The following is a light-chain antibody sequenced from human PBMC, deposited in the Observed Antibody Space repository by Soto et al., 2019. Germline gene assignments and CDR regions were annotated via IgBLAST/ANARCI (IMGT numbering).Light chain of an antibody. CDR2: EVN. J-gene: IGLJ1*01. CDR1: SSDVGGYNY. CDR3: SSYTSDSTRV. V-gene: IGLV2-14*01. Sequence: QSVLTQPASVSGSPGQSITISCTGTSSDVGGYNYVSWYQQHPGKAPKLMLYEVNNRPSGVSDRFSGSKSGNTASLSISGLQAEDEAEYYCSSYTSDSTRVFGTGTKLTVL.